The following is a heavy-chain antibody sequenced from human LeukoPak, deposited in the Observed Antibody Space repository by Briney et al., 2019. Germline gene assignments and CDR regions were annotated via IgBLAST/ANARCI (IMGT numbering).Heavy chain of an antibody. CDR3: ARGGYYDSSGYQGIDY. D-gene: IGHD3-22*01. CDR2: IYHSGST. V-gene: IGHV4-30-2*01. J-gene: IGHJ4*02. Sequence: PSETLSLTCAVSGGSISSGGYSWSWIRQPPGKGLEWIGYIYHSGSTYYNPSLKSRVTISVDRSKNQFSLKLSSVTAADTAVYYCARGGYYDSSGYQGIDYWGQGTLATVSS. CDR1: GGSISSGGYS.